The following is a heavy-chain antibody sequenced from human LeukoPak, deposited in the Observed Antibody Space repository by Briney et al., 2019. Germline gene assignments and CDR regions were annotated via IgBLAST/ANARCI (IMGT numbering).Heavy chain of an antibody. Sequence: SETLSLTCAVYGGSFSGYYWSRIRQPPRTGLEWIGEINHSGSTNYNPSLKSRVTISLVTSKNQFALKLSSVTAADTAVYYCARAPPYSSNSYNWFDPWGQGTLVTVSS. CDR2: INHSGST. CDR3: ARAPPYSSNSYNWFDP. D-gene: IGHD6-19*01. CDR1: GGSFSGYY. V-gene: IGHV4-34*01. J-gene: IGHJ5*02.